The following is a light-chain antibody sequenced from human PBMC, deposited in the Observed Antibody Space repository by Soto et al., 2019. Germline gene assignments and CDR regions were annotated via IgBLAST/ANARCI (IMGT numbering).Light chain of an antibody. CDR1: QSLLHTNGYNY. V-gene: IGKV2-28*01. CDR3: MQGLQMPYT. Sequence: DIVMTQSPLSLPVTPGEPASISCRSSQSLLHTNGYNYLDWFLQKPGQSPQLLIYLGSNRASGVPDRFSGSVSGTDFTLKISRVEAEDIGVYYCMQGLQMPYTFGQGTKLEIK. CDR2: LGS. J-gene: IGKJ2*01.